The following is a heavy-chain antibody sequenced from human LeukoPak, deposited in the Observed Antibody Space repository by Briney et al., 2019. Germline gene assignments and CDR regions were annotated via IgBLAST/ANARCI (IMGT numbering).Heavy chain of an antibody. Sequence: ASVKVSCKASGYTFTSYGISWVRQAPGQGLEGMGWISAYNGNTNYAQKLQGRVTMTTDTSTSTAYMELRSLRSDDTAVYYCARDMATYYGSGSSYDYWGQGTLVTVSS. J-gene: IGHJ4*02. CDR2: ISAYNGNT. D-gene: IGHD3-10*01. V-gene: IGHV1-18*04. CDR3: ARDMATYYGSGSSYDY. CDR1: GYTFTSYG.